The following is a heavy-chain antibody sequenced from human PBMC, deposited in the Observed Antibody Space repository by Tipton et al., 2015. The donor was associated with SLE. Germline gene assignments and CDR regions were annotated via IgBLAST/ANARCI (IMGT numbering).Heavy chain of an antibody. D-gene: IGHD6-19*01. V-gene: IGHV3-7*01. CDR2: IKQDGSEK. Sequence: QLVQSGGGLVQPGRSLRLSCAASGFTFDDYAMHWVRQAPGKGLEWVANIKQDGSEKYYVDSVKGRFTISRDNAKNSLYLQMNSLRAEDTAVYYCARTSSGWYGGFDSWGQGTLVTVSS. J-gene: IGHJ4*02. CDR1: GFTFDDYA. CDR3: ARTSSGWYGGFDS.